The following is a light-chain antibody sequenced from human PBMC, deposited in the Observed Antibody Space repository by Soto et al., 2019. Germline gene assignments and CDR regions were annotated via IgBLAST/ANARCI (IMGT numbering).Light chain of an antibody. J-gene: IGKJ1*01. CDR1: QTVNTY. V-gene: IGKV1-39*01. CDR2: AAS. Sequence: QMTQSPSSLSASIGDRVTITCRASQTVNTYLHWYQQKPGKAPKLLIYAASNLQSGVPSRFSGSGSGTNFTLSLNSLQPEDFATYYCQQGYSNPWTFGQGSKADIK. CDR3: QQGYSNPWT.